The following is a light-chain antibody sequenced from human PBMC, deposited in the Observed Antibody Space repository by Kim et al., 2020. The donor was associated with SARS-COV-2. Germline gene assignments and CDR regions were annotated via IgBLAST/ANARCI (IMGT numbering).Light chain of an antibody. V-gene: IGLV3-9*01. CDR1: YLGIKN. CDR2: RDS. Sequence: SGALGQTARVNCGGNYLGIKNVRWYQQKPGQAPVLVIYRDSDRPSGIPERFSGSNSGNTATLTISRAQAGDEADYYCQVWDSSPVIFGGGTQLTVL. CDR3: QVWDSSPVI. J-gene: IGLJ2*01.